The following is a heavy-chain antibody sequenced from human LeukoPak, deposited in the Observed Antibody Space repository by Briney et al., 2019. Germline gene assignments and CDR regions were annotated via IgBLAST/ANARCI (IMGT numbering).Heavy chain of an antibody. V-gene: IGHV4-59*01. CDR1: GGSISSYY. CDR2: IYYSGST. Sequence: PSETLSLTCTVSGGSISSYYWSWIRQPPGKGLEWIGYIYYSGSTNYNPSLKGRVTISGDTSKNQSSLKLRSVTAADTAVYYCARTGRWLQLGFDYWGPGTLVTVSS. J-gene: IGHJ4*02. D-gene: IGHD5-24*01. CDR3: ARTGRWLQLGFDY.